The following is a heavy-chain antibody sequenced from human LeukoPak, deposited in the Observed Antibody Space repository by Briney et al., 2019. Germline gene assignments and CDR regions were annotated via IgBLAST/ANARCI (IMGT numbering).Heavy chain of an antibody. J-gene: IGHJ4*02. Sequence: GGSLRLSCAASGFTFSSSAMSWVRQAPGKGLEWVSSISGSGSGGSTYYADSVKGRFTISRDNSKNTLYLQMNSLRAEDTAVYYCARGPSTRFLEWLVFGDFDYWGQGTLVTVSS. CDR3: ARGPSTRFLEWLVFGDFDY. D-gene: IGHD3-3*01. V-gene: IGHV3-23*01. CDR1: GFTFSSSA. CDR2: ISGSGSGGST.